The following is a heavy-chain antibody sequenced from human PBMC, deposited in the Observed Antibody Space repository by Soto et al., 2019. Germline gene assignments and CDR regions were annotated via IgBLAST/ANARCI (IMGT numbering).Heavy chain of an antibody. D-gene: IGHD2-2*01. CDR3: ARAGDDCSAANCYVIDY. V-gene: IGHV1-3*04. Sequence: ASVKVSCKAAGYTFTSYYMDWVRQAPGQRLEWMGWINTGKGNTKYSQNFQGRVTITSDTSASTAYMDLSSLRSEDTAMYYCARAGDDCSAANCYVIDYWGQGTLVTVS. CDR1: GYTFTSYY. CDR2: INTGKGNT. J-gene: IGHJ4*02.